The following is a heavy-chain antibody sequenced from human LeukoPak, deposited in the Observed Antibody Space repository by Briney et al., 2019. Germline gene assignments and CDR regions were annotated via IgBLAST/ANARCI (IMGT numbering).Heavy chain of an antibody. V-gene: IGHV3-48*04. CDR1: GFDLSTYS. CDR3: ARVGRSGWTVDY. CDR2: ISSSSSNI. D-gene: IGHD6-19*01. Sequence: GGSPRLSCAASGFDLSTYSIDWVRQAPGKGLEWVSYISSSSSNIYHADSVKGRFTISRDNAKNSLHLQMNSLRAEDTAVYYCARVGRSGWTVDYWGQGTLVTVSS. J-gene: IGHJ4*02.